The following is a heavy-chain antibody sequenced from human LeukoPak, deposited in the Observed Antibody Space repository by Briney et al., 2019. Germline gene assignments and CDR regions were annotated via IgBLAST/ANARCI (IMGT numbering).Heavy chain of an antibody. D-gene: IGHD1-1*01. V-gene: IGHV3-23*01. CDR3: AKVRTGHYFDY. J-gene: IGHJ4*02. Sequence: GGSLRLSCAASGFTFSNYAMSWVRQAPGKGLEWVSSISGTGGSTYYADSVKGRFTISRDNSNNTLFQQMNSLRAEDTAVYYCAKVRTGHYFDYWGQGTLVTVSS. CDR1: GFTFSNYA. CDR2: ISGTGGST.